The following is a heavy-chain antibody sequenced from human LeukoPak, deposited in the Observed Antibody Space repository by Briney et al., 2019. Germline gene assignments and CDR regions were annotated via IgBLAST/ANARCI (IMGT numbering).Heavy chain of an antibody. CDR1: GGSISSYY. CDR3: ARVTMTAPDDAFDI. D-gene: IGHD3-22*01. V-gene: IGHV4-4*07. CDR2: IYTSGST. Sequence: SETLSLTCTVSGGSISSYYWSWIRQPAGKGLEWIGRIYTSGSTNYNPSLKSRVTMSVDTSKNQFSLKLSSVTDADTAVYYCARVTMTAPDDAFDIWGQGTMVTVSS. J-gene: IGHJ3*02.